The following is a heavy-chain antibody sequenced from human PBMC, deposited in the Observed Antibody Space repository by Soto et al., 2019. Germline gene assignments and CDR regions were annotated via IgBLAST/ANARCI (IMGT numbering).Heavy chain of an antibody. J-gene: IGHJ6*02. V-gene: IGHV3-21*01. CDR3: ARHDSGDYYYYGLGV. CDR1: GFSFSTFS. D-gene: IGHD6-19*01. Sequence: GGSLRLSCEASGFSFSTFSMNWVRQAPGKGLEYVSVISSSSGYIYYADSVKGRFTVSRDNARNTLFLQMSGLREEDTAVYYCARHDSGDYYYYGLGVWGQGTPVTVS. CDR2: ISSSSGYI.